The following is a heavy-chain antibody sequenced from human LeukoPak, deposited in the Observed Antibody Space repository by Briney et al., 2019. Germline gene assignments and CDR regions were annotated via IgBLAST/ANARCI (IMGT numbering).Heavy chain of an antibody. Sequence: SETLSLTCAVHGGSFSGYYWSWIRQPPGKGLEWIGEINHSGSTNYNPSLKSRVTISVDTSKNQFSLKLSSVTAADTAVYYCARGLVFSAIFGAPIDYWGQGTLVTVSS. D-gene: IGHD3-3*01. J-gene: IGHJ4*02. CDR1: GGSFSGYY. CDR2: INHSGST. CDR3: ARGLVFSAIFGAPIDY. V-gene: IGHV4-34*01.